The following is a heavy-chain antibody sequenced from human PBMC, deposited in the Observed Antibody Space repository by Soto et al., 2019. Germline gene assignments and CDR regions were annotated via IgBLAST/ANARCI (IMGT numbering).Heavy chain of an antibody. D-gene: IGHD1-20*01. CDR2: ISSSSTYI. CDR3: AREGNWNDVDY. Sequence: EVQLVESGGGLVKPGGSLRLSCAASGFSFSSFNMNWVRQAPGKGLEWVSSISSSSTYIYYADSVKGRFTISRDNAKRSLYLKMNSLRADDTAVYYCAREGNWNDVDYWGQGTLVTVSS. V-gene: IGHV3-21*01. CDR1: GFSFSSFN. J-gene: IGHJ4*02.